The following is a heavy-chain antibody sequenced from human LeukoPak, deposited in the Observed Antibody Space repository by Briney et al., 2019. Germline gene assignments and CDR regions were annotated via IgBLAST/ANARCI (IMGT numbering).Heavy chain of an antibody. CDR3: ARDSSGGWFDP. CDR1: GYTFTGYY. Sequence: EASVKVSCKASGYTFTGYYMHWVRQAPGQGLEWMGWINTNTGNPTYARGFTGRFVFSLDTSVSTAYLQISSLKAEDTAVYYCARDSSGGWFDPWGPGILVTVSS. D-gene: IGHD6-19*01. CDR2: INTNTGNP. V-gene: IGHV7-4-1*02. J-gene: IGHJ5*02.